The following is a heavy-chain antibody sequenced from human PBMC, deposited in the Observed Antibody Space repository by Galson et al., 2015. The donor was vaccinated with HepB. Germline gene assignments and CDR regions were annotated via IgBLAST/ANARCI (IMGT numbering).Heavy chain of an antibody. V-gene: IGHV3-33*01. CDR1: GFTFSSYG. J-gene: IGHJ5*02. CDR2: IWYDGSNK. Sequence: SLRLSCAASGFTFSSYGMHWVRQAPGKGLEWVAVIWYDGSNKYYADSVKGRFTISRDNSKNTLYLLMNSLRAEDTAVYYCAREGPYSSGWYGDWFDPWGQGTLVTVSS. D-gene: IGHD6-19*01. CDR3: AREGPYSSGWYGDWFDP.